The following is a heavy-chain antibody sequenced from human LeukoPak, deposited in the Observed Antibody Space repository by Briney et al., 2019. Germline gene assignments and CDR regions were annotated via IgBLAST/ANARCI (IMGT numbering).Heavy chain of an antibody. CDR3: ASLNGWLRAFDY. CDR1: GFTVSSNF. V-gene: IGHV3-53*01. CDR2: IYSGGTT. Sequence: PGGSLRLSCAASGFTVSSNFMSWVRQAPGKGLEWVSVIYSGGTTYYADSVKGRFTISRDNSKNTLYLQMNSLRAEDTAVYYCASLNGWLRAFDYWGQGTLVTVSS. J-gene: IGHJ4*02. D-gene: IGHD5-12*01.